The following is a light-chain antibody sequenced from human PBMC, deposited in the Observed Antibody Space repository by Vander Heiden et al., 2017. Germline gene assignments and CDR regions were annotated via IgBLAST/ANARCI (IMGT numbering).Light chain of an antibody. CDR2: RDS. J-gene: IGLJ1*01. V-gene: IGLV3-9*01. CDR3: QVWDSSTGG. Sequence: SYELTQPLSVSVALGQTARITCGGNNIGSKNGHWYQQKPGQAPWLVIYRDSNRPSGIPERFSGSNSGNTATLTISRAQAGDEADYYCQVWDSSTGGFGTGTKVTVL. CDR1: NIGSKN.